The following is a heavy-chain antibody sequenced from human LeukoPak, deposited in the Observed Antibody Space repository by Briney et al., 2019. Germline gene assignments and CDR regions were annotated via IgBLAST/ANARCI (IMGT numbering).Heavy chain of an antibody. CDR1: GGSISSSSYY. Sequence: SETLSLTCTVSGGSISSSSYYWGWIRQPPGKGLEWIGSIYYSGSTYYNPSLKSRVTISVDTSKNQFSLKLSSVTAADTAVYYCARGSSSGWYRYYFDYWGQGTLVTVSS. V-gene: IGHV4-39*07. D-gene: IGHD6-19*01. CDR3: ARGSSSGWYRYYFDY. J-gene: IGHJ4*02. CDR2: IYYSGST.